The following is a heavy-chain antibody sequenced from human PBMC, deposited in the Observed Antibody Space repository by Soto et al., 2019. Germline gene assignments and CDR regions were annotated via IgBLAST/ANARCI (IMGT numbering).Heavy chain of an antibody. V-gene: IGHV4-38-2*01. CDR2: IYHSGST. D-gene: IGHD3-22*01. J-gene: IGHJ4*02. CDR3: ARQIYDSDTGPNFQYYFDS. CDR1: GYSISTGFN. Sequence: PSETLSLTCAVSGYSISTGFNWGWIRQPPGKGLEWIGSIYHSGSTYYNLSLKSRVTISAGTSKNQISLKLISVTAADTALYYCARQIYDSDTGPNFQYYFDSWGQGTPVTVSS.